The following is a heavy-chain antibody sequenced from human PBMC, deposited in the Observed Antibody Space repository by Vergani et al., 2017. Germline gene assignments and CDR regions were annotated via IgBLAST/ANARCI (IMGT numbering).Heavy chain of an antibody. V-gene: IGHV1-46*01. J-gene: IGHJ6*02. CDR1: GYTFTSYY. Sequence: QVQLVQSGAEVKKPGASVKVSCKASGYTFTSYYMHWVRQAPGQGLEWMGIINPSGGSTSYAQKFQGRVTMTRDTSTSTVYMELSSLRSEDTAVYYWVVSGYEMWWGVPSYYGMDVWGQGTTVTVSS. CDR3: VVSGYEMWWGVPSYYGMDV. CDR2: INPSGGST. D-gene: IGHD5-12*01.